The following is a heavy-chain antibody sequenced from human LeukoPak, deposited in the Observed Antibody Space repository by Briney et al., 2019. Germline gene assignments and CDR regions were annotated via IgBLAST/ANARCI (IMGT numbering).Heavy chain of an antibody. CDR2: IIPIFGTA. CDR3: ARVNDTAMDYFDY. D-gene: IGHD5-18*01. J-gene: IGHJ4*02. Sequence: SVKVSCKASGYTFTSYGISWVRQAPGQGLEWMGGIIPIFGTANYAQKFQGRVTITADESTSTAYMELSSLRSEDTAVYYCARVNDTAMDYFDYWGQGTLVTVSS. CDR1: GYTFTSYG. V-gene: IGHV1-69*13.